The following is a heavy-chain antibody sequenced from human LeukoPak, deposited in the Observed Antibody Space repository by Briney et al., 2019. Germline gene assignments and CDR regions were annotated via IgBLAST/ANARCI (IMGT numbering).Heavy chain of an antibody. CDR1: GFVFSSYW. D-gene: IGHD3-16*01. Sequence: GGSLRLSCAASGFVFSSYWMIWVRQAPGKGLEWISYISDSGRIIKDADSVKGRLTISRDDTHNTVYLQMNSLRAEDTAIYYCAGGPQYGGSFAYWGQGTLVTVSS. CDR3: AGGPQYGGSFAY. J-gene: IGHJ4*02. CDR2: ISDSGRII. V-gene: IGHV3-48*04.